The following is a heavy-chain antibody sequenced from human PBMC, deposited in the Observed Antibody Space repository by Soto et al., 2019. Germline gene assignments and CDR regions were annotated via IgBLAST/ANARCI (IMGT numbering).Heavy chain of an antibody. V-gene: IGHV4-59*01. D-gene: IGHD4-4*01. CDR1: GDSISSNH. CDR2: IYNSGTT. Sequence: SETLSLTCAVSGDSISSNHWNWIRQPPGRGLEWIGYIYNSGTTKYNPSLKSRVIISVDTSKNQLSLKLSSVTAADTAVYYCARVSMSTVSWGFDPWGQGTLVTVSS. J-gene: IGHJ5*02. CDR3: ARVSMSTVSWGFDP.